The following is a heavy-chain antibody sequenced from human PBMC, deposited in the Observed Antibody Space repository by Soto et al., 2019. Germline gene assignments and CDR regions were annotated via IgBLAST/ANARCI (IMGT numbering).Heavy chain of an antibody. Sequence: SVKVSCKASGYTFTGYYMHWVRQAPGQGLEWMGGIIPIFGTTNHAQKFQGRVTITADESTSTAYMELSSLRSEDTAVYYCAGGTGTASMDVWGQGTTVTVSS. J-gene: IGHJ6*02. V-gene: IGHV1-69*13. CDR1: GYTFTGYY. D-gene: IGHD1-7*01. CDR3: AGGTGTASMDV. CDR2: IIPIFGTT.